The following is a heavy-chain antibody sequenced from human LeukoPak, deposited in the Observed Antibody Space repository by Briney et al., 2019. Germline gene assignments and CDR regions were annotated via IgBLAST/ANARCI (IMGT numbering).Heavy chain of an antibody. J-gene: IGHJ4*02. CDR3: AKGRIAVAGTPFDY. D-gene: IGHD6-19*01. V-gene: IGHV3-9*01. Sequence: SLRLSCAASGFTFDDYAMRCVRQAPGTGLEWVSGISRNSGSIGYEESVKGRFTISRDNAKNSLYLQMNSLRAEDTALYYCAKGRIAVAGTPFDYWGQGTLVTVSS. CDR1: GFTFDDYA. CDR2: ISRNSGSI.